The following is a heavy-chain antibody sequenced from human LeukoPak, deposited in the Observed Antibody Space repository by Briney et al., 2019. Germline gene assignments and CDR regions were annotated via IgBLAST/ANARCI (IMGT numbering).Heavy chain of an antibody. CDR2: IWYEGSKN. Sequence: GGSLRLSCAASGFTFSSYAMHWVRQAPGKELEWVAIIWYEGSKNYYGDSVKGRFTISRDNSKNTLYLQMNSLRAEDTAVYYCARDSSGSCDYWGQGTLVTVSS. V-gene: IGHV3-33*01. CDR3: ARDSSGSCDY. D-gene: IGHD1-26*01. J-gene: IGHJ4*02. CDR1: GFTFSSYA.